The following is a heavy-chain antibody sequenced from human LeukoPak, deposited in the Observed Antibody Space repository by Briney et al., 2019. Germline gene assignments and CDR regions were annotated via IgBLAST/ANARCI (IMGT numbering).Heavy chain of an antibody. J-gene: IGHJ6*03. CDR2: IIPIFGTA. V-gene: IGHV1-69*05. D-gene: IGHD6-13*01. CDR3: ARARIAAAGTQNYYYYYMDV. Sequence: ASVKVSCKASGSTFSSYAISWVRQAPGQGLEWMGGIIPIFGTANYAQKFQGRVTITTDESTSTAYMELSSLRSEDTAVYYCARARIAAAGTQNYYYYYMDVWGKGTTVTVSS. CDR1: GSTFSSYA.